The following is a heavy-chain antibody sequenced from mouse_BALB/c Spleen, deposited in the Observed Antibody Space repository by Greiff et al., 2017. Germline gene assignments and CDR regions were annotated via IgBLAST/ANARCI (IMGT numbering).Heavy chain of an antibody. D-gene: IGHD4-1*01. CDR2: ISSGGSYT. V-gene: IGHV5-9-4*01. CDR3: ARDTGRAMDY. Sequence: EVKLQESGGGLVKPGGSLKLSCAASGFTFSSYAMSWVRQSPEKRLEWVAEISSGGSYTYYPDTVTGRFTISRDNAKNTLYLEMSSLRSEDTAMYYCARDTGRAMDYWGQGTSVTVSS. J-gene: IGHJ4*01. CDR1: GFTFSSYA.